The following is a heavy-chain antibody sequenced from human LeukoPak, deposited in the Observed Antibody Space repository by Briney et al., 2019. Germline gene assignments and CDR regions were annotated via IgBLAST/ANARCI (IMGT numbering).Heavy chain of an antibody. CDR3: ARGGHDFNPFYR. D-gene: IGHD1-14*01. CDR2: IKGDGGDP. J-gene: IGHJ4*02. Sequence: GGSLRLSCAASGFTFSTYAMGRVRQAPGKGLEWVSSIKGDGGDPFYADFVKGRFTISRDNSKNTLFLQLHSLRAEDSAVYYCARGGHDFNPFYRWGQGTLVTVSA. V-gene: IGHV3-23*01. CDR1: GFTFSTYA.